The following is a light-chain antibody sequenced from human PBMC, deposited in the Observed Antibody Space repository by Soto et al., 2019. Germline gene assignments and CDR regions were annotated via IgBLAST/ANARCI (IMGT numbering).Light chain of an antibody. CDR1: QSVGSN. V-gene: IGKV3-11*01. CDR3: QQRSTRPVT. Sequence: EIVLTQSPDTLSLSPGERAVFSCRASQSVGSNLAWYHHKPGQAPRLLIYDASKRATGIPARFSGSGSGTDFILTISSLEHEDFVVYFCQQRSTRPVTFGPGTTVDIK. CDR2: DAS. J-gene: IGKJ3*01.